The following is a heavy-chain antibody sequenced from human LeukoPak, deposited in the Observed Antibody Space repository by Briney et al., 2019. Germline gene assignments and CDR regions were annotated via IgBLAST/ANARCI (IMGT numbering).Heavy chain of an antibody. J-gene: IGHJ4*02. CDR2: ISSSGGST. CDR3: ARYYGSGSYYEH. CDR1: GFTFSNYA. V-gene: IGHV3-23*01. D-gene: IGHD3-10*01. Sequence: GGSLRLSCAASGFTFSNYAMSWVRQAPGKGLEWVSAISSSGGSTYCADSVKGRFTISRDNSKNTLYLQMNSLRAEDTAVYYCARYYGSGSYYEHWGQGTLVTVSS.